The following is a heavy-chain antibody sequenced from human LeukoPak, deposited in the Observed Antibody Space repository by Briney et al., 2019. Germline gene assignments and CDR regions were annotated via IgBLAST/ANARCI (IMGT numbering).Heavy chain of an antibody. Sequence: SETLSLTCTVSGGSISSYYWSWIRQPPGKGLEWIGYIYYSGTTNYNPSLKSRVTISVDTSKNQFSLNLSSVTAADTAVYYCARDRPGGSSLDYWGQGTLVTVSS. D-gene: IGHD6-13*01. CDR2: IYYSGTT. J-gene: IGHJ4*02. CDR1: GGSISSYY. CDR3: ARDRPGGSSLDY. V-gene: IGHV4-59*01.